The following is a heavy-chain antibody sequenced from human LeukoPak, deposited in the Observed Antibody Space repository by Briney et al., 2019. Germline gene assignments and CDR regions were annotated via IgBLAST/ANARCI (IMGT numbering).Heavy chain of an antibody. CDR2: IWYDGSNK. Sequence: GGSLRLSCAASGFTFSTYAMSWVRQAPGKGLEWVAVIWYDGSNKYYADSVKGRFTISRDNSMNTLYLQMNSLRAEDTAVYYCARDPRIGYCSGGTCSFLDYWGQGTLVTVSS. J-gene: IGHJ4*02. CDR1: GFTFSTYA. D-gene: IGHD2-15*01. CDR3: ARDPRIGYCSGGTCSFLDY. V-gene: IGHV3-33*08.